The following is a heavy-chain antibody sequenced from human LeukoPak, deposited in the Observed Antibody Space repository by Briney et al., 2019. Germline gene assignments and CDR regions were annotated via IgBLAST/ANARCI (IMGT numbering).Heavy chain of an antibody. CDR3: ARELALYFDY. CDR1: GFGFGNYA. J-gene: IGHJ4*02. D-gene: IGHD1-1*01. Sequence: PGGSLRLSCAASGFGFGNYAMHWVRQAPGKGLEWVSYISSSGSTIYYADSVKGRFTISRDNAKNSLYLQMNSLRAEDTAVYYCARELALYFDYRGQGTLVTVSS. CDR2: ISSSGSTI. V-gene: IGHV3-48*03.